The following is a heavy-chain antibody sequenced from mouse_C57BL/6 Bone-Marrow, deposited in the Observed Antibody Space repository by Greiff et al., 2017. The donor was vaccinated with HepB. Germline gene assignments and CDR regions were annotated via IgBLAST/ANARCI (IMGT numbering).Heavy chain of an antibody. CDR1: GYTFTSYG. CDR2: IYPRSGNT. V-gene: IGHV1-81*01. J-gene: IGHJ2*01. Sequence: VMLVESGAELARPGASVKLSCKASGYTFTSYGISWVKQRTGQGLEWIGEIYPRSGNTYYNEKFKGKATLTADKSSSTAYMELRSLTSEDSAVYFCARRFPITTVRDYWGQGTTLTVSS. D-gene: IGHD1-1*01. CDR3: ARRFPITTVRDY.